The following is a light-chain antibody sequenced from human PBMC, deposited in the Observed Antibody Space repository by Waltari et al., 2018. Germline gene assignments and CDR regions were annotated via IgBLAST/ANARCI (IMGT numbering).Light chain of an antibody. CDR2: DVT. J-gene: IGLJ3*02. CDR3: CSYAGTYTWV. Sequence: QSALTQPRSVSGSPGQSVTISCTGTGSTVGGYNYVSWYQQHPGKAPKVMIYDVTKRPSGVPDRFSGAKSGSTASLTISGLQAEDEADYYCCSYAGTYTWVFGGGTKLTVL. CDR1: GSTVGGYNY. V-gene: IGLV2-11*01.